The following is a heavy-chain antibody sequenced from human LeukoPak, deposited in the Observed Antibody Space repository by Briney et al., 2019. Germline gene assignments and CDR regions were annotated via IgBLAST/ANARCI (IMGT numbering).Heavy chain of an antibody. D-gene: IGHD3-16*01. CDR3: GGGGTSVHY. V-gene: IGHV3-33*01. Sequence: PGGSLRLSCAASGFTFSSYGMHWVRQAPGKGLEWVAVIWYDGSNKYYADSVKGRFTISRDNSKNTLYLQMNSLRAEDTAVYYGGGGGTSVHYWGQGTLVTVSS. CDR1: GFTFSSYG. J-gene: IGHJ4*02. CDR2: IWYDGSNK.